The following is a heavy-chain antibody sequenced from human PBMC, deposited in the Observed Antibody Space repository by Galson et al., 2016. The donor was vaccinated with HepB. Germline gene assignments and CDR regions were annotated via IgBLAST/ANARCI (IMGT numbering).Heavy chain of an antibody. Sequence: SLRLSCAASGFTFSHYGMHWVRQAPGKGLEWVTFISYDGSNKYYADSVKGRFAISRDNSKNTLYLQMNSLRAEDTAVYYCAKDFLTMVVVVITEGDAFDMWGQGTMVTVSS. D-gene: IGHD3-22*01. CDR2: ISYDGSNK. CDR3: AKDFLTMVVVVITEGDAFDM. J-gene: IGHJ3*02. V-gene: IGHV3-30*18. CDR1: GFTFSHYG.